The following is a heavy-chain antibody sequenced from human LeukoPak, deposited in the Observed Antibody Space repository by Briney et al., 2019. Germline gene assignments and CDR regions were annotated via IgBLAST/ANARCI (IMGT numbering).Heavy chain of an antibody. D-gene: IGHD1-1*01. CDR3: ASPTTDY. J-gene: IGHJ4*02. V-gene: IGHV3-74*01. CDR1: GFTFDDYA. Sequence: GGSLRLSCAASGFTFDDYAMHWVRQAPGKGLEWVSRINSDGSSTSYADSVKGRFTISRDNAKNTLYLQMNSLRAEDTAVYYCASPTTDYWGQGTLVTVSS. CDR2: INSDGSST.